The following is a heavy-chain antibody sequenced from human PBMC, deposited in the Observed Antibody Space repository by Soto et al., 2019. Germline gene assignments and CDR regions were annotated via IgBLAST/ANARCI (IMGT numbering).Heavy chain of an antibody. CDR2: IYPGDSDT. V-gene: IGHV5-51*01. CDR1: GHIFSNYC. D-gene: IGHD3-3*01. Sequence: PGESPKISCKGSGHIFSNYCIGWVRQIPGKGLEWMGIIYPGDSDTRYSPSFQGQVTITVDKSINTAYLQWSGLKASDTAIYYCARKRLWGTSGYYYFENWGQGTLVTVSS. J-gene: IGHJ4*02. CDR3: ARKRLWGTSGYYYFEN.